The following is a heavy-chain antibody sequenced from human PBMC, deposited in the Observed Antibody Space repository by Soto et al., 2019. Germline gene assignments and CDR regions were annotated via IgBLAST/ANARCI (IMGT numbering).Heavy chain of an antibody. CDR2: ISAYNGNT. D-gene: IGHD1-1*01. Sequence: ASVKVSCKASGYTFTSYGISWVRQAPGQGLEWMGWISAYNGNTNYAQKLQGRVTMTTDTSTSTAYMELRSLRSDDTAVYYCARRELEPTQDYYYYYGMDVWGQGXTVTVYS. CDR3: ARRELEPTQDYYYYYGMDV. J-gene: IGHJ6*02. CDR1: GYTFTSYG. V-gene: IGHV1-18*01.